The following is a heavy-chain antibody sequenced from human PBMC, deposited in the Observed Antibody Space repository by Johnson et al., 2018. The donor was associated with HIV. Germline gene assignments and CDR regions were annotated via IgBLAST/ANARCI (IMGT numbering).Heavy chain of an antibody. CDR2: ISWNSGSI. V-gene: IGHV3-11*01. CDR1: GFTFSDYY. Sequence: QVQLVESGGGLVKPGGSLRLSCAVSGFTFSDYYMSWIRQAPGKGLEWVSGISWNSGSIGYADSVKGRFTISRDNAKNSLYLQMNSLRAEDTALYYCARGGDIVLVVYAMGHDAFDIWGQGTMVTVSS. D-gene: IGHD2-8*02. J-gene: IGHJ3*02. CDR3: ARGGDIVLVVYAMGHDAFDI.